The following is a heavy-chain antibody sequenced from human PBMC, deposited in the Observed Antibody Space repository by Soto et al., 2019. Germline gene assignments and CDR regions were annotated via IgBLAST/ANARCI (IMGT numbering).Heavy chain of an antibody. CDR2: IRGSGGET. D-gene: IGHD2-21*01. CDR3: AQDRGWGVVSPSHDY. J-gene: IGHJ4*02. CDR1: GFTFRNFV. V-gene: IGHV3-23*01. Sequence: EVQLLESGGGLVQPGGSLRVSCAASGFTFRNFVMSWVRQAPGKGLEWVSAIRGSGGETFYADSVKGRFTISRDKSRNLLHLQMNSLRDEDTALYFWAQDRGWGVVSPSHDYWGRGTLVTVSS.